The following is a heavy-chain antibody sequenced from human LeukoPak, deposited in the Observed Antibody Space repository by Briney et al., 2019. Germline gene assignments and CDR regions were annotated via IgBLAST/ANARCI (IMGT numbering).Heavy chain of an antibody. V-gene: IGHV1-2*06. J-gene: IGHJ3*02. D-gene: IGHD3-22*01. CDR1: GYTFTGYY. Sequence: ASVKVSCKASGYTFTGYYMHWVRQAPGQGLEWMRRINPNSGGTNYAQKFQGRVTMTRDTSISTAYMELSRLRSDDTAVYYCARSAYYPDDAFDIWGQGTMVTVS. CDR3: ARSAYYPDDAFDI. CDR2: INPNSGGT.